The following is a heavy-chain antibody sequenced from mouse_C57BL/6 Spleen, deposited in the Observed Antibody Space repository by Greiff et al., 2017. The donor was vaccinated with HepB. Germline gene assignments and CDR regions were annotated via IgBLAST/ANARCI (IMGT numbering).Heavy chain of an antibody. Sequence: EVQLQQSGAELVKPGASVKLSCTASGFNIKDYYMHWVKQRTEQGLEWIGRIDPGEGETKYAPNFQGRATITPDTSSNTAYLQLSSLTSEDTAVYYCASYGNYWYFDVWGTGTTVTVSS. D-gene: IGHD2-1*01. CDR2: IDPGEGET. J-gene: IGHJ1*03. CDR1: GFNIKDYY. CDR3: ASYGNYWYFDV. V-gene: IGHV14-2*01.